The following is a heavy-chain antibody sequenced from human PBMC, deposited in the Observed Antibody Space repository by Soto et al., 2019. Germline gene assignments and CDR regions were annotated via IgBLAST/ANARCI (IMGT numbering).Heavy chain of an antibody. CDR1: GFTFDQYT. J-gene: IGHJ6*03. CDR3: AKEMITFGDFNYYYMDV. D-gene: IGHD3-16*01. CDR2: LTWHSGTI. Sequence: EVQLVESGGGLVQPGRSLRLACAASGFTFDQYTMHWVRQAPGKGLEWVSSLTWHSGTIGYADSEKDRFTISRDNAKNSLYLQMNRLRGEDTALYYCAKEMITFGDFNYYYMDVWGNGTTVTVSS. V-gene: IGHV3-9*01.